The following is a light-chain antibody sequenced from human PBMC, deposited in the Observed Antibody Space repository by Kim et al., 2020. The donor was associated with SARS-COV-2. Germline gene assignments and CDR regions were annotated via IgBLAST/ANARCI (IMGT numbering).Light chain of an antibody. CDR1: QSVNSN. CDR2: RAS. V-gene: IGKV3-15*01. Sequence: EVVLTQSPATLSVSPGETATLSCTASQSVNSNLGWYQQKPGQAPRLLVSRASTRATGIPARFSGGGSGTEFTLTISSLQSEDFAIYYCQQCNQVPWTFGQGTKLEI. J-gene: IGKJ2*02. CDR3: QQCNQVPWT.